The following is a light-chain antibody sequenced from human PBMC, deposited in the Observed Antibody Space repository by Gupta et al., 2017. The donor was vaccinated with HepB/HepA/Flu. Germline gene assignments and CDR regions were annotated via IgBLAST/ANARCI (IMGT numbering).Light chain of an antibody. CDR1: SSDVGSYNL. Sequence: QSALTQPASVSGSPGQSITISCTGTSSDVGSYNLVSWYQQHPGKAPKLMIYEVSKRPSGVYNRFSGYKSGNTASLTISGLQAEDEADYYCCSYAGSSSVVFGGGTKLTVL. J-gene: IGLJ2*01. CDR3: CSYAGSSSVV. V-gene: IGLV2-23*02. CDR2: EVS.